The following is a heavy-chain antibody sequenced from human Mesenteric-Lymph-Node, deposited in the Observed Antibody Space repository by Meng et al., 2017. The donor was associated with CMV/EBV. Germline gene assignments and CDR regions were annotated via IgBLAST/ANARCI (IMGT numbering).Heavy chain of an antibody. CDR1: GFTFSSNS. CDR3: AKCITSCQTRAFYM. J-gene: IGHJ3*02. V-gene: IGHV3-23*01. CDR2: ISPDGATT. Sequence: GGSLRLSCATSGFTFSSNSMSWFRQAPGKGLEWVSAISPDGATTSYADSVKGRFTMSRDNSKNTLFLQMNSLRAEDTATYYCAKCITSCQTRAFYMWGQGTMVTVSS. D-gene: IGHD3-10*01.